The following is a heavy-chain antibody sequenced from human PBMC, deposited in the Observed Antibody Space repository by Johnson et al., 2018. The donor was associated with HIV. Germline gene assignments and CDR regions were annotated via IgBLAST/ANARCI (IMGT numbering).Heavy chain of an antibody. Sequence: QVQLVESGGGVVQPGRSLRLSCAASGFTFSSYAIHWVRQAPGKGLEWVAVISYDGSNKYYADSVKGRFTISRDNSKNTLYLQMNSLRAEDTAVYYCARDTWVLSYAFDIWGQGTMVTVSS. CDR2: ISYDGSNK. J-gene: IGHJ3*02. CDR3: ARDTWVLSYAFDI. CDR1: GFTFSSYA. D-gene: IGHD2-8*01. V-gene: IGHV3-30*04.